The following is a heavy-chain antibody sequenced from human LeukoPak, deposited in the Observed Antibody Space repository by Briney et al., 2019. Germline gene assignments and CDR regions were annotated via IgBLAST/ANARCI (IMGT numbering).Heavy chain of an antibody. Sequence: PGGSLRLSCAASGFTFSSYAMSWVRQAPGKGLEWVSAISGSGVSTYYADSVKGRFTISRDNSKNTLYLQMNSLRAEDTAVYYCARGYNWNYAVFDYWGQGTLVTVSS. D-gene: IGHD1-7*01. CDR3: ARGYNWNYAVFDY. V-gene: IGHV3-23*01. CDR1: GFTFSSYA. CDR2: ISGSGVST. J-gene: IGHJ4*02.